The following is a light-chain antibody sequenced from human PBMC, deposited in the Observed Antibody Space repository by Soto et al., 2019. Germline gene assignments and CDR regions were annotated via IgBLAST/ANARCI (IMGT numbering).Light chain of an antibody. CDR3: QQYGSSPGT. V-gene: IGKV3-20*01. CDR1: QSVTSNY. CDR2: GAS. J-gene: IGKJ1*01. Sequence: EIVLTQSPGTLSSPPGERVTLSGRASQSVTSNYLAWYQQKPGQSPRLLIFGASIRDTGLPDRFSGGGSGTDFTLTISRLEPEDSAVYYCQQYGSSPGTFGQGTKVDIK.